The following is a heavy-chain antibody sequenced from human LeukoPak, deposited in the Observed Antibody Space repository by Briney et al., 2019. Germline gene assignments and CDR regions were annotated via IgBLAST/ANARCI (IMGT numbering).Heavy chain of an antibody. V-gene: IGHV4-4*09. D-gene: IGHD6-19*01. Sequence: SETLSLTCTVSGGSISSYYWSWTRQPPGKGLEWIGYIYTSGRTNYNPSLKTRVTISVDTSKNQFSLKLSSVTAADTAVYYCARQSSGWQIDYWGQGTLVTVSS. CDR1: GGSISSYY. J-gene: IGHJ4*02. CDR3: ARQSSGWQIDY. CDR2: IYTSGRT.